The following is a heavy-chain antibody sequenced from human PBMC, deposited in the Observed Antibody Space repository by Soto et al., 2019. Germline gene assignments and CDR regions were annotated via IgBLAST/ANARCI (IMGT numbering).Heavy chain of an antibody. CDR1: GFTFSSYS. CDR3: ARTTSYYYYAMDV. CDR2: ISGSSSTI. V-gene: IGHV3-48*02. Sequence: EVQLVESGGGLVPPGGSLRLSCAASGFTFSSYSMNWVRQAPGTGLEWVSYISGSSSTIFYADSVRGRFTISRDSANNSLYRQMNSLRDEDTAVYFCARTTSYYYYAMDVWGQGTTVTVSS. J-gene: IGHJ6*02.